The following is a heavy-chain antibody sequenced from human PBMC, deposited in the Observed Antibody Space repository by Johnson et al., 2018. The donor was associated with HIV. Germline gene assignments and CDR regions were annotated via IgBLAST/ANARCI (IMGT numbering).Heavy chain of an antibody. CDR3: ASWGVGSSWNHDAFDI. Sequence: QVLLVESGGGVVQPGRSLRLSCAASGFTFSSYGMHWVRQAPGKGLEWVAVIWYDGSNTYYADSVKGRFTISRDNSKNTLYLKMNSLRAEDTAVYYCASWGVGSSWNHDAFDIWGQGTMVTVSS. CDR2: IWYDGSNT. D-gene: IGHD6-13*01. J-gene: IGHJ3*02. V-gene: IGHV3-33*01. CDR1: GFTFSSYG.